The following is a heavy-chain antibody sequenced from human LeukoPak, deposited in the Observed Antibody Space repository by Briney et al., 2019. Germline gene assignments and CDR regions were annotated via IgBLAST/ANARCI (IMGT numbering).Heavy chain of an antibody. CDR1: GFTFSSYG. J-gene: IGHJ4*02. CDR3: ARDRAGYFDY. Sequence: PGRSLRLSCAASGFTFSSYGMHWVRQAPGKGLEWVAVIRYDGSNKYYADSVKGRFTISRDNSKNTLYLQMNSLRAEDTAVYYCARDRAGYFDYWGQGTLVTVSS. V-gene: IGHV3-33*01. CDR2: IRYDGSNK.